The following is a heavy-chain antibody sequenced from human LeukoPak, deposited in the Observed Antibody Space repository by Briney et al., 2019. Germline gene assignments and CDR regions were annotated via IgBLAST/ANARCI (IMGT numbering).Heavy chain of an antibody. Sequence: GGSLRLSCAASGFTFAGHWMSRVRQAPGKGPEWVASIKEDGSERHYVDSVKGRFTISRDNAKNSLYLQMNGLSAEDTAVYYCASATNWGQGALVTVSS. J-gene: IGHJ4*02. CDR1: GFTFAGHW. CDR3: ASATN. V-gene: IGHV3-7*01. CDR2: IKEDGSER. D-gene: IGHD4-11*01.